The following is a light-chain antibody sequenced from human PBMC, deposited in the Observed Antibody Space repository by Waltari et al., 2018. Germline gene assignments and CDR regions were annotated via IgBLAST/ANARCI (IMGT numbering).Light chain of an antibody. CDR1: QRSLFDNKKY. J-gene: IGKJ2*01. CDR2: WAT. Sequence: DIVLTPSPDSLAVSLGERGHTTRKSSQRSLFDNKKYLAWYQHKVGQPPTLLISWATTRQSGVPDRFTGSGSGTDFNLTISSLQAEDVAVYCCQQFHSTPYTFGQGTKVEIK. V-gene: IGKV4-1*01. CDR3: QQFHSTPYT.